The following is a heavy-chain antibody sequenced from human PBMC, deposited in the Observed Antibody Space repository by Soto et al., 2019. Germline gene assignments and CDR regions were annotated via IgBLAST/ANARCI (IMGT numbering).Heavy chain of an antibody. V-gene: IGHV1-69*13. CDR3: ARSVANSGYSYGPVDY. J-gene: IGHJ4*02. CDR2: IIPIFGTA. Sequence: SVKVSCKASGGTFSSYAISWVRQAPGQGLEWMGGIIPIFGTANYAQKFQGRVTITADESTSTAYMELSSLRSEDTAVYYCARSVANSGYSYGPVDYWGQGTLVTVSS. CDR1: GGTFSSYA. D-gene: IGHD5-18*01.